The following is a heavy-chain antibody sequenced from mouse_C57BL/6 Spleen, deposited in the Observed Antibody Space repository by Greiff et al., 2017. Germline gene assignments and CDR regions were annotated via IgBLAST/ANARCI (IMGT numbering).Heavy chain of an antibody. CDR1: GYTFTEYT. Sequence: VKLQQSGAELVKPGASVKLSCKASGYTFTEYTIHWVKQRSGQGLEWIGWFYPGSGSIKYNEKFKDKATLTADKSSSTVYMELSRLTSEDSAVYFCARHEETDGYYGGAMDYWGQGTSVTVSS. V-gene: IGHV1-62-2*01. D-gene: IGHD2-3*01. J-gene: IGHJ4*01. CDR3: ARHEETDGYYGGAMDY. CDR2: FYPGSGSI.